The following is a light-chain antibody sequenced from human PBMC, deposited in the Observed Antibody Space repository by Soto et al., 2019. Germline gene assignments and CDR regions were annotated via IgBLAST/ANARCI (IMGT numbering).Light chain of an antibody. V-gene: IGLV2-14*01. J-gene: IGLJ1*01. CDR1: SSDVAGYKY. CDR2: DVS. CDR3: SSYTSSSTYV. Sequence: QSVLTQPASVSGSPGQSITISCTGTSSDVAGYKYVSWYQQHPGKAPKLMIYDVSNRPSGVSDRFSGSNSANTASLTISGLQAEDEADHYCSSYTSSSTYVFGTGTKVTVL.